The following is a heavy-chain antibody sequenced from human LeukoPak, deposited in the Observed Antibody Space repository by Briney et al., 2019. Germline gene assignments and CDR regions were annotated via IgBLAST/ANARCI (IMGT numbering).Heavy chain of an antibody. Sequence: SETLSLTCAVYGGSFSGYYWSWIRQPPGKGLEWIGEINHSGSTNYNPSLKSRVTISVDTSKNQFSLKPSSVTAADTAVYYCARGATYCSGGSCYKLSRVYYFDYWGQGTLVTVSS. J-gene: IGHJ4*02. CDR1: GGSFSGYY. V-gene: IGHV4-34*01. D-gene: IGHD2-15*01. CDR3: ARGATYCSGGSCYKLSRVYYFDY. CDR2: INHSGST.